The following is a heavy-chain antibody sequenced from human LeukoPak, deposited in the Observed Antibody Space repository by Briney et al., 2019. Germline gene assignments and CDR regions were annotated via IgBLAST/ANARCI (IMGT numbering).Heavy chain of an antibody. CDR2: INHSGST. Sequence: PSETLSLTCAVYGGSFSGYYWSWIRQPPGKGLEWIGEINHSGSTNYNPSLKSRVTISVDTSKNQFSLKLSSVTAADTAVYYCARYSQLDYWGQGTLVTVSS. CDR3: ARYSQLDY. J-gene: IGHJ4*02. D-gene: IGHD2-21*01. V-gene: IGHV4-34*01. CDR1: GGSFSGYY.